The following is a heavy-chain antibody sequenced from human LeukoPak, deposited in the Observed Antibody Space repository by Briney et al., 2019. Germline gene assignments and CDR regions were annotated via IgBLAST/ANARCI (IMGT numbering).Heavy chain of an antibody. CDR1: GFAFSSYA. CDR2: ISYDGSNQ. CDR3: VRDQFFSFDY. Sequence: GRSLRLSCAASGFAFSSYAMHWVRQAPGKGLEWVAAISYDGSNQYFVDSVKGRFTISRDNSRNTLYLQMNSLRDEDTAVYYCVRDQFFSFDYWGQGTLVTVSS. J-gene: IGHJ4*02. V-gene: IGHV3-30-3*01. D-gene: IGHD3-3*01.